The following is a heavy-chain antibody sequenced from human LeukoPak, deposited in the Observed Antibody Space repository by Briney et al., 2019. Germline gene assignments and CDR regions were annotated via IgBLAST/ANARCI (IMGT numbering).Heavy chain of an antibody. D-gene: IGHD1-26*01. CDR2: IKSETDGGTT. CDR1: GFTFSSAW. Sequence: GGSLRLSCAASGFTFSSAWMNWVRQAPGKGLEWVGRIKSETDGGTTDYAAPVKGTFTISRDDSENTLYLQMNSLKTEDTAVYYCAKDRVRFIVGATFAFDIWGQGTMVTVSS. J-gene: IGHJ3*02. CDR3: AKDRVRFIVGATFAFDI. V-gene: IGHV3-15*07.